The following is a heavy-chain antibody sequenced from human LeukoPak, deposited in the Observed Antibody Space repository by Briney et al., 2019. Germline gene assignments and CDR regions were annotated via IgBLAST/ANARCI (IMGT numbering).Heavy chain of an antibody. D-gene: IGHD2-2*01. Sequence: GRSLRLSCAASGFIFSNYGMHWVRQAPGKGLEWVAVTSYDGRNIFYADSVKGRFTISRDNSKNTLYPQMNSLRAEDTAVYYCAKDVVIVPAASRWFDPWGQGTLVTVSS. CDR2: TSYDGRNI. J-gene: IGHJ5*02. CDR1: GFIFSNYG. CDR3: AKDVVIVPAASRWFDP. V-gene: IGHV3-30*18.